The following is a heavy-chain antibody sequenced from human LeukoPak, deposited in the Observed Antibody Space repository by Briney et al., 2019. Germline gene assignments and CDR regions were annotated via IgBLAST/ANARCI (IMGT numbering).Heavy chain of an antibody. CDR2: ISGSGGST. CDR3: AKDSAIVVVPAARGIDAFDI. CDR1: GFTFSSYA. D-gene: IGHD2-2*01. Sequence: PGGSLRLSCAASGFTFSSYAMSWVRQAPGKGLEWVSAISGSGGSTYYADSVKGRFTISRDNSKNTLYLQMNSLRAEDTAVYYCAKDSAIVVVPAARGIDAFDIWGQGTMVTVSS. J-gene: IGHJ3*02. V-gene: IGHV3-23*01.